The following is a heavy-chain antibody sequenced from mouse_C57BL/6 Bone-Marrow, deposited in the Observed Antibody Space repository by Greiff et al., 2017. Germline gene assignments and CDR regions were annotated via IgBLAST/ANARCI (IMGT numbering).Heavy chain of an antibody. CDR2: IDPSDSYT. CDR1: GYTFTSYG. Sequence: VQLQQSGAELARPGASVKLSCKASGYTFTSYGISWVKQRPGQGLEWIGEIDPSDSYTNYNQKFKGKSTLTVDKSSSTAYMQLSSLTSEDSAVYYCARNYDGSMDYWGQGTSVTVSS. J-gene: IGHJ4*01. V-gene: IGHV1-69*01. CDR3: ARNYDGSMDY. D-gene: IGHD2-3*01.